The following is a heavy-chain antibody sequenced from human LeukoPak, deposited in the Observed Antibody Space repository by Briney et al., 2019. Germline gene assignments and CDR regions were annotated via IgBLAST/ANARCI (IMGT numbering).Heavy chain of an antibody. CDR2: IYYSGST. CDR3: TRDPSGYDILTGYYGDAFDI. CDR1: GGSISSSSYY. J-gene: IGHJ3*02. D-gene: IGHD3-9*01. Sequence: SETLSLTCTVFGGSISSSSYYWSWIRQPPGKGLEWMGYIYYSGSTNYNPSLKSRVTISVDTSKNQFSLKLSSVTAADTAVYYCTRDPSGYDILTGYYGDAFDIWGQGTMVTVSS. V-gene: IGHV4-61*01.